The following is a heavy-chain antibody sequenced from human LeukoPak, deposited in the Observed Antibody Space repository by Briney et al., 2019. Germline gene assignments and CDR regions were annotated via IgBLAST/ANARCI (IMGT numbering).Heavy chain of an antibody. D-gene: IGHD1-26*01. CDR2: MNPNSGNT. J-gene: IGHJ4*02. Sequence: GESLKISCKGSGDSFTSYWIGWVRQATGQGLEWMGWMNPNSGNTGYAQKFQGRVTMTRNTSISTAYMELSSLRSEDTAVYYCARGVGKGYWGQGTLVTVSS. CDR3: ARGVGKGY. CDR1: GDSFTSYW. V-gene: IGHV1-8*02.